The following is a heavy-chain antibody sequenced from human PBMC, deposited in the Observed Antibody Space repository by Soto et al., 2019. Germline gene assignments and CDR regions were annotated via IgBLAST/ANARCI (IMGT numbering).Heavy chain of an antibody. J-gene: IGHJ6*02. CDR2: IGGSGGST. CDR1: GFHFSSYT. D-gene: IGHD3-22*01. V-gene: IGHV3-23*01. CDR3: VRAIGYYGMDV. Sequence: PGGPLRLSCAAPGFHFSSYTMSWVRQARGKGLEWVSGIGGSGGSTHYADSVNCWFTISRDNSKNTLDLQLNSLRVEDTALYYCVRAIGYYGMDVWGQGTTVTVSS.